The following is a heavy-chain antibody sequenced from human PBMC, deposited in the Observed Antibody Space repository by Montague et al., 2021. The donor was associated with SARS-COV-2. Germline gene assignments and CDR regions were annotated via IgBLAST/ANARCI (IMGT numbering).Heavy chain of an antibody. D-gene: IGHD3-10*01. CDR2: INHRGTS. CDR1: GGSFSDYY. V-gene: IGHV4-34*01. Sequence: SETLSLTCAVYGGSFSDYYWSWIRQPPGKGLEWIGEINHRGTSNYNPSLKSRVSISVDTSKNQFSLYLSSVTAADTAAYYCARPLRVRGYWGLDVWGHGTTVIVSS. CDR3: ARPLRVRGYWGLDV. J-gene: IGHJ6*02.